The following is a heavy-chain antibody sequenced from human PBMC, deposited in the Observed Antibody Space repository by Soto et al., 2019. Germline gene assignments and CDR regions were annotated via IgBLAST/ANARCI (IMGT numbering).Heavy chain of an antibody. CDR1: GFTFDDYA. V-gene: IGHV3-9*01. Sequence: GGSLRLSCAASGFTFDDYAMHWVRQAPGKGLEWVSGISWNSGSIGYADSVKGRFTISRDNAKNSLYLQMNSLRAEDKALYYCAKGGLRDYIWGSYRLDYWGQGTLVTVSS. J-gene: IGHJ4*02. CDR2: ISWNSGSI. D-gene: IGHD3-16*02. CDR3: AKGGLRDYIWGSYRLDY.